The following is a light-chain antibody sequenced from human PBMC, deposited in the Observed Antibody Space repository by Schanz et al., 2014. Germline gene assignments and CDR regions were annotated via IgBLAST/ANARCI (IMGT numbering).Light chain of an antibody. CDR3: QQYGSSPRT. CDR2: DAS. V-gene: IGKV3D-20*01. Sequence: DIVLTQSPATLSLSPGERATLSCGASQSLTGNYLAWYQQRPGLAPRVLIYDASIRATGIPDRFSGSGSGTDFTLTISRLEPEDFAVYYCQQYGSSPRTFGQGTKVEIK. J-gene: IGKJ1*01. CDR1: QSLTGNY.